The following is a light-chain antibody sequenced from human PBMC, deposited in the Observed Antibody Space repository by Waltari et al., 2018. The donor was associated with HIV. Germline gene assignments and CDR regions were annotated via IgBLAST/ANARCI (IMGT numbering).Light chain of an antibody. CDR3: QSYDTRLSGSV. Sequence: QSALTQPRSVSGSPGQSVTISCTGTSSDVGGYNFVSWYQQHPGKAPKLMIYHVNKRPSGVPDRFSGSKSGASASLAITGLQAEDEADYYCQSYDTRLSGSVFGGGTKLTVL. V-gene: IGLV2-11*01. CDR2: HVN. CDR1: SSDVGGYNF. J-gene: IGLJ3*02.